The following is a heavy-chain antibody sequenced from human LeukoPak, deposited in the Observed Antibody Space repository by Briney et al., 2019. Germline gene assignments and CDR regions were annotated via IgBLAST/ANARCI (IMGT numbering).Heavy chain of an antibody. J-gene: IGHJ4*02. CDR3: ATTTSYYDSSGYYLDY. Sequence: SETLSLTCAVYGGSFSGYYWSWIRQPPGKGLEWIGEINHSGSTNYNPSLKSRVTISVDKSKNQFSLKLSSVTAADTAVYYCATTTSYYDSSGYYLDYWGQGTLVTVSS. D-gene: IGHD3-22*01. CDR2: INHSGST. CDR1: GGSFSGYY. V-gene: IGHV4-34*01.